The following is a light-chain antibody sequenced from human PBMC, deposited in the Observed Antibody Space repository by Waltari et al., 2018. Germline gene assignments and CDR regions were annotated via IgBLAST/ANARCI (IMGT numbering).Light chain of an antibody. Sequence: DIQMTQSPSSLSASVGVRVTISCRASQGISKSLAWYQQKPGKAPKLLLYAASRLESGVPARFSGSGSGTDYTLTISSLQSEDFATYYCQQYYSTPQTFGQGTKVEIK. V-gene: IGKV1-NL1*01. CDR2: AAS. J-gene: IGKJ1*01. CDR3: QQYYSTPQT. CDR1: QGISKS.